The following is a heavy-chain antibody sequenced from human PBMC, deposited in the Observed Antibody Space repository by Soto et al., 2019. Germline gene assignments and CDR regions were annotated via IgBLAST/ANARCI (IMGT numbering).Heavy chain of an antibody. Sequence: QVQLSQFGAEVKKPGASVKVSCKASGYSFTNFHIHWVRQAPGQGLEWMGMIDPSGGITRDAQRHQSSMTMSCDASTSTVYMELRSLTAEDTAVYYCAREVIGHVNYEPISYYFNHWGQGPLVPVSP. CDR3: AREVIGHVNYEPISYYFNH. V-gene: IGHV1-46*01. J-gene: IGHJ4*02. D-gene: IGHD3-22*01. CDR1: GYSFTNFH. CDR2: IDPSGGIT.